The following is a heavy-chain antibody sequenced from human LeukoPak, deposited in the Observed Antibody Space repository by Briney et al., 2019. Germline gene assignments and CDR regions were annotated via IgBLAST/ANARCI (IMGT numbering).Heavy chain of an antibody. D-gene: IGHD6-13*01. Sequence: GGSLRLSCAASGITFSSYAISWVRQAPGKGLEWVSYISSSSSTIYYADSVKGRFTISRDNAKNSLYLQMNSLRAEDTAVYYCARDRSHTSSSWYEGDFDYWGQGTLVTVSS. J-gene: IGHJ4*02. CDR2: ISSSSSTI. V-gene: IGHV3-48*04. CDR1: GITFSSYA. CDR3: ARDRSHTSSSWYEGDFDY.